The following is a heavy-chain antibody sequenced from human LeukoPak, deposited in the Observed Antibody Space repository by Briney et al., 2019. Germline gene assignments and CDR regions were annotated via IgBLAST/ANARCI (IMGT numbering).Heavy chain of an antibody. Sequence: PGGSLRLSCAASGFSFSNYWLTWVRQAPGKGLECVANIKQDGSEKSYVDSVKGRFTISRDNAKNSLYLQMSSLRVEDTAVYYCARDHVGGKYYYMDVWGKGTTVTVSS. J-gene: IGHJ6*03. CDR1: GFSFSNYW. V-gene: IGHV3-7*01. CDR3: ARDHVGGKYYYMDV. D-gene: IGHD3-16*01. CDR2: IKQDGSEK.